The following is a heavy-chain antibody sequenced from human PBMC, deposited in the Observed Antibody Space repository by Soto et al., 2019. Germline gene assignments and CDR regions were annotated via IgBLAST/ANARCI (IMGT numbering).Heavy chain of an antibody. V-gene: IGHV5-51*01. CDR3: ARLGSGLLWFGELLMPAPTCFDP. CDR2: IYPGDSDT. CDR1: GYSFTSYW. D-gene: IGHD3-10*01. Sequence: ESLKISCKGSGYSFTSYWIGWVRQMPGKGLEWMGIIYPGDSDTRYSPSFQGQVTISADKSISTAYLQWSSLKASDTAMYYCARLGSGLLWFGELLMPAPTCFDPWGQGTLVTVSS. J-gene: IGHJ5*02.